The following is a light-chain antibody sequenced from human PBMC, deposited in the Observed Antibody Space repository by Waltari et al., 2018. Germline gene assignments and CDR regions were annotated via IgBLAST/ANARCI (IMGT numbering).Light chain of an antibody. CDR2: EDS. V-gene: IGLV3-21*01. Sequence: SYVLNQPHSVSVAPGERAPILCGGHRVGGKSVHWYQKESGRARVVVISEDSDRPSGTPERRSGTNSGNTATLTISRVEVGDEADYFCQIWDSSGEQWVFGGGTRLTV. CDR3: QIWDSSGEQWV. J-gene: IGLJ3*02. CDR1: RVGGKS.